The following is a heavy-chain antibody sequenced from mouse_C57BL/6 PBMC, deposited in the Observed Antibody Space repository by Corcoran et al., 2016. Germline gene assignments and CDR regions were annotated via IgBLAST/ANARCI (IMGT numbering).Heavy chain of an antibody. V-gene: IGHV1-81*01. CDR3: ATGTRYFDV. J-gene: IGHJ1*03. CDR2: IYPRSGNT. CDR1: GYTFTSYG. D-gene: IGHD4-1*01. Sequence: QVQLQQSGAELARPGASVKLSCKASGYTFTSYGISWVKQRTGQGLEWIGEIYPRSGNTYYNEKFKGKATLTADKSSSTAYMELRSLTSEDSAVYFCATGTRYFDVCGTGTTVTVSS.